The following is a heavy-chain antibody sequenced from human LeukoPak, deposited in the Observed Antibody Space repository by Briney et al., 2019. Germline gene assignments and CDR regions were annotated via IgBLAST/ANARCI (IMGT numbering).Heavy chain of an antibody. D-gene: IGHD3-10*02. J-gene: IGHJ4*02. CDR2: INAGNGNT. CDR3: AKAPADYDVFDF. CDR1: GYTFTSYA. Sequence: ASVKVSCKASGYTFTSYAMHWVRQAPGQRLEWMGWINAGNGNTKYSQKFQGRVTITRDTSASIAYMELSSLRSEDTAVYYCAKAPADYDVFDFWGQGTLVTVSS. V-gene: IGHV1-3*01.